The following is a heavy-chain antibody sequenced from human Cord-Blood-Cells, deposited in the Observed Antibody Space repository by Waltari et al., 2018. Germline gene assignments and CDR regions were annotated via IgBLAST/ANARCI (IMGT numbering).Heavy chain of an antibody. J-gene: IGHJ3*02. D-gene: IGHD1-26*01. CDR2: INPNSGGT. V-gene: IGHV1-2*04. Sequence: QVLLVQSGAEVKKPGASVNVSCTASGYTSTGDYLHSARQAPGQGLEWMGWINPNSGGTNYAQKFQGWVTMTRDTSISTAYMELSRLRSDDTAVYYCAREGSGSYYDAFDIWGQGTMVTVSS. CDR1: GYTSTGDY. CDR3: AREGSGSYYDAFDI.